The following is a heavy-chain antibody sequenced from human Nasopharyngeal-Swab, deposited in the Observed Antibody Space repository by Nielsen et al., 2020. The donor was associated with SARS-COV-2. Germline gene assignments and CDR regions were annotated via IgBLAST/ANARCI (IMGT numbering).Heavy chain of an antibody. J-gene: IGHJ6*02. D-gene: IGHD3-10*01. V-gene: IGHV1-46*01. Sequence: WVRQAPGQGLEWMGIINPSGGSTSYAQKFQGRVTMTRDTSISTAYMELSRLRSDDTAVYYCARERRYGSGSYYYYGMDVWGQGTTVTVSS. CDR2: INPSGGST. CDR3: ARERRYGSGSYYYYGMDV.